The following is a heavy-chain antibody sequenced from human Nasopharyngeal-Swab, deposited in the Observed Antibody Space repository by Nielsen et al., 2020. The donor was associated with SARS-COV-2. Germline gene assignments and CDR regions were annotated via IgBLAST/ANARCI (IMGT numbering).Heavy chain of an antibody. D-gene: IGHD3-10*01. CDR2: IYYSGST. CDR1: GGSISSYY. V-gene: IGHV4-59*12. CDR3: ARRVRPGSYWFDP. J-gene: IGHJ5*02. Sequence: SETLSLTCTASGGSISSYYWSWIRQPPGKGLEWIGYIYYSGSTNYNPSLKSRVTISVDTSKNQFSLKLSSVTAADTAVYYCARRVRPGSYWFDPWGQGTLVTVSS.